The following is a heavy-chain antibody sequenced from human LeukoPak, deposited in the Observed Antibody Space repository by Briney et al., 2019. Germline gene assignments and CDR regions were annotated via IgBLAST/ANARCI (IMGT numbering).Heavy chain of an antibody. Sequence: PSETLSLTCAVYGGSFSGYYWSWIRQPPGKGLEWVGEINHSGSTNYNPSLKSRVTISVDTSKNQFSLKLSSVTAADTAVYYCARPRVRGVIIRGFDYWGQGTLVTVSS. J-gene: IGHJ4*01. V-gene: IGHV4-34*01. D-gene: IGHD3-10*01. CDR1: GGSFSGYY. CDR2: INHSGST. CDR3: ARPRVRGVIIRGFDY.